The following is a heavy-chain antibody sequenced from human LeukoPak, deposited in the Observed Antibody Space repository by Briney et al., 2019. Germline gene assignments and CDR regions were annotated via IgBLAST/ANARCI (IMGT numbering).Heavy chain of an antibody. J-gene: IGHJ3*01. V-gene: IGHV3-23*01. CDR1: GFTFSTYA. D-gene: IGHD2-15*01. Sequence: GGSLRLSCAASGFTFSTYAMSWVRQVPGKGLEWVSGISNTAGFTYYADSVKGRFTISRDNSKNTLYLQLNSLRAEDTAVYYCAKSNYYCSDSCQPDDAFDVWGQGTWSPSLQ. CDR3: AKSNYYCSDSCQPDDAFDV. CDR2: ISNTAGFT.